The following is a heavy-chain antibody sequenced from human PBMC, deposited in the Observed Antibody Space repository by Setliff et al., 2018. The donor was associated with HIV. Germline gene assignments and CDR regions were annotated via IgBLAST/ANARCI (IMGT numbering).Heavy chain of an antibody. V-gene: IGHV3-43*01. Sequence: HPGGSLRLSCAASGFTFDDYTMHWVRQAPGKGLEWVSLISWDGGSTYYADSVKGRFTISRDNSKNSLYLQMNSLRTEDTALYYCARVPYSSGWAFDYWGQGTLVTAPQ. CDR1: GFTFDDYT. CDR3: ARVPYSSGWAFDY. D-gene: IGHD6-19*01. J-gene: IGHJ4*02. CDR2: ISWDGGST.